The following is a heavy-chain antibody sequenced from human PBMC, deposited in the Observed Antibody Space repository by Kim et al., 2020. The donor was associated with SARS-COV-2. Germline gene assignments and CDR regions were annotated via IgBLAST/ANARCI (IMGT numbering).Heavy chain of an antibody. CDR2: ISYDGSNK. Sequence: GGSLRLSCAASGFTFSSYGMHWVRQAPGKGLEWVAVISYDGSNKNYVDSVKGRFTISRDNSKNTLYLQMNSLRAEDTAVYNCAKELRPGYSSGWSYYYYGMDVWGQGTTVTVS. D-gene: IGHD6-19*01. CDR3: AKELRPGYSSGWSYYYYGMDV. J-gene: IGHJ6*02. V-gene: IGHV3-30*18. CDR1: GFTFSSYG.